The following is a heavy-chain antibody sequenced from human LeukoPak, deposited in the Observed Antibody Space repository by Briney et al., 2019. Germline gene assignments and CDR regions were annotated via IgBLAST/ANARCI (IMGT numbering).Heavy chain of an antibody. V-gene: IGHV3-30*18. D-gene: IGHD3-22*01. J-gene: IGHJ4*02. CDR3: AKSAFYDNSGYLGY. Sequence: GGSLRLSCAASGFTFSSYGMHWVRQAPGKGLEWVAVISYDGSNKYYADSVKGRFTISRDTSKNTLYVQMNSLRAEDTAVYYCAKSAFYDNSGYLGYWGQGTLVTVSS. CDR1: GFTFSSYG. CDR2: ISYDGSNK.